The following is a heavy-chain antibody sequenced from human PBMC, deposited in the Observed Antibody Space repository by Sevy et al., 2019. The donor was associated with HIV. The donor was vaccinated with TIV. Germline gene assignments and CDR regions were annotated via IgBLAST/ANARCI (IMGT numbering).Heavy chain of an antibody. D-gene: IGHD1-26*01. Sequence: GGSLRLSCAASGFTFSSYWMSWVRQAPGKGLEWVANINHDGSDKYYVDSVKGRFTISRDNAKNSLYLQMNSPRAEDTAVYYCAKDRIWELGDSFDVWGQGTMVTVSS. V-gene: IGHV3-7*03. CDR1: GFTFSSYW. J-gene: IGHJ3*01. CDR3: AKDRIWELGDSFDV. CDR2: INHDGSDK.